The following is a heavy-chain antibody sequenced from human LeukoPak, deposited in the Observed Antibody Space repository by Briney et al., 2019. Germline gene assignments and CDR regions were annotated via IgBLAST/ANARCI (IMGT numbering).Heavy chain of an antibody. CDR3: ARAPTLTPPDIVVVVAATFPYYFDY. J-gene: IGHJ4*02. Sequence: PGGSLRLSCAASGFIFSSYAMHWVRQAPGKGLEWVANIKQDGSEKYYVDSVKGRFTISRDNAKNSLYLQMNSLRAEDTAVYYCARAPTLTPPDIVVVVAATFPYYFDYWGQGTLVTVSS. CDR1: GFIFSSYA. D-gene: IGHD2-15*01. V-gene: IGHV3-7*01. CDR2: IKQDGSEK.